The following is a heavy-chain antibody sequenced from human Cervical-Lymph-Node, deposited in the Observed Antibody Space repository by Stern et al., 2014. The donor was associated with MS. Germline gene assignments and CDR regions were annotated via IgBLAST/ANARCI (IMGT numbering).Heavy chain of an antibody. CDR3: ARGVTAVTNYVPNWCFDL. CDR2: VYYSGIT. D-gene: IGHD4-11*01. J-gene: IGHJ2*01. CDR1: GGSITNRDY. Sequence: QVQLQESGPGLVKPSETLSLTCTVSGGSITNRDYWGWIRQSPGKGLEWIGSVYYSGITYYRPYLKSRATLSIDTSRDQFFLRLTSVTATDTAVYFCARGVTAVTNYVPNWCFDLWGRGTLVTVSS. V-gene: IGHV4-39*02.